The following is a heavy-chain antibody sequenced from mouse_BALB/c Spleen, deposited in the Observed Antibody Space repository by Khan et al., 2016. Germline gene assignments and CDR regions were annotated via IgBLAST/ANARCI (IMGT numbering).Heavy chain of an antibody. D-gene: IGHD2-3*01. V-gene: IGHV9-3-1*01. CDR2: INTYTGEP. CDR1: GYTFTNYG. J-gene: IGHJ3*01. CDR3: ARSGDGYYVGAWFAY. Sequence: QIQLVQSGPELKKPGETVKISCKASGYTFTNYGMNWVKQAPGKGLKWMGWINTYTGEPTYADDFKGRFAFSLATSASTAYLQINNLKNDDTTTYFGARSGDGYYVGAWFAYWAKGLWSLSLQ.